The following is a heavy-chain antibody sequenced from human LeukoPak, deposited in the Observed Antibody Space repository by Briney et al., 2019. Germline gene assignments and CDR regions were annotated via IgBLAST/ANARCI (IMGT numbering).Heavy chain of an antibody. J-gene: IGHJ6*02. CDR2: INPSGGST. CDR1: GYTFTSYY. Sequence: ASVKVSCKASGYTFTSYYMHWVRQAPGRGLEWMGIINPSGGSTSYAQKFQGRVTMTRDTSTSTVYMELSSLRSEDTAVYYCARDGYNYGDYYYGMDVWGQGTAVTVSS. D-gene: IGHD5-24*01. CDR3: ARDGYNYGDYYYGMDV. V-gene: IGHV1-46*01.